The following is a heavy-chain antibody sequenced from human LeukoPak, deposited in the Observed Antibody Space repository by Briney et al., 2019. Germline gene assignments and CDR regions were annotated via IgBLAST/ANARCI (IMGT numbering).Heavy chain of an antibody. J-gene: IGHJ4*02. Sequence: ASVKVSCKASGYTFIGHYMHWVRQAPGQGLEWMGGIIPIFGTANYAQKFHGRVTMTDDTSTDTAYMELSSLRSKDTAMYYCATFTSLRYFDRWIDYWGQGTLVTVSS. CDR2: IIPIFGTA. CDR3: ATFTSLRYFDRWIDY. CDR1: GYTFIGHY. V-gene: IGHV1-69*06. D-gene: IGHD3-9*01.